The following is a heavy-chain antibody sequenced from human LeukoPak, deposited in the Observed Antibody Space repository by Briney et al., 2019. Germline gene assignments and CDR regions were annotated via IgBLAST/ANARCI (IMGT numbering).Heavy chain of an antibody. J-gene: IGHJ4*02. D-gene: IGHD1-26*01. V-gene: IGHV1-69*13. CDR3: ARATGELPGESDY. CDR2: IIPIFGTA. Sequence: SVKVSCKASGGTFSSYAISWVRQAPGQGLEWMGGIIPIFGTANYAQKFQGRVTITADESTSTAYMELSSLRSEDTAVYYCARATGELPGESDYWGQGTLVTVSS. CDR1: GGTFSSYA.